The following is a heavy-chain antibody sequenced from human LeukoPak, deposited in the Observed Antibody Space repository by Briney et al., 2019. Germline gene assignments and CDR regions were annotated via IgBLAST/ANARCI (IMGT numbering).Heavy chain of an antibody. J-gene: IGHJ4*02. CDR3: AREKIDMVRGVIEPFDY. CDR1: GYTFTGYY. CDR2: INPNSGGT. V-gene: IGHV1-2*02. D-gene: IGHD3-10*01. Sequence: ASVKVSCTASGYTFTGYYMHWVRQAPGQGLEWMGWINPNSGGTNYAQKFQGRVTMTRDTSISTAYMELSRLRSDDTAVYYCAREKIDMVRGVIEPFDYWGQGTLVTVSS.